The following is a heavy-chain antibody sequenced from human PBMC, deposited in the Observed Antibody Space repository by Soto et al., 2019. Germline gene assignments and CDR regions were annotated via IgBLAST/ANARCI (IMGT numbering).Heavy chain of an antibody. D-gene: IGHD6-19*01. Sequence: EVQVLESGGGLVQPRGSLRLSCVASGFTFSDFAMSWVRQAPGKGLEWVSSISGSGDTIYYTDSVKGRFTISRDNSNNTLYLQMHSLRADDTAEYFCAKLRGDGWHFHYWGQGTLVAVSS. CDR1: GFTFSDFA. CDR3: AKLRGDGWHFHY. V-gene: IGHV3-23*01. J-gene: IGHJ4*02. CDR2: ISGSGDTI.